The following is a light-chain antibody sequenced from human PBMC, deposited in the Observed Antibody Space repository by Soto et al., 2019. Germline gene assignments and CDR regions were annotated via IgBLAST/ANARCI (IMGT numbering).Light chain of an antibody. J-gene: IGLJ2*01. CDR3: LLSDSGAVV. Sequence: QAVVTQEPSLTVSPGGTVTLTCGSSTGAVTSGHYPYWFQQKPGQAPRTLFYGTSNKHSWTPARFSGSLLGGKAALTLSGAQPEDEAEYYCLLSDSGAVVFGGGTKLTVL. V-gene: IGLV7-46*01. CDR2: GTS. CDR1: TGAVTSGHY.